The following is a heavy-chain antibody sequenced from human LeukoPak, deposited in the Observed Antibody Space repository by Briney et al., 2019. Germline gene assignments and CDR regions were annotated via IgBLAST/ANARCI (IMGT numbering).Heavy chain of an antibody. Sequence: SVKVSCKASGFTFTSSAVQWVRQARGQRLEWIGWIVVGSGNTNYAQKFQERVTITRDMSTSTAYMELSSLRSEDTAVYYCSALQMQYYYYGMDVWGQGTTVTVSS. CDR3: SALQMQYYYYGMDV. CDR1: GFTFTSSA. V-gene: IGHV1-58*01. J-gene: IGHJ6*02. CDR2: IVVGSGNT.